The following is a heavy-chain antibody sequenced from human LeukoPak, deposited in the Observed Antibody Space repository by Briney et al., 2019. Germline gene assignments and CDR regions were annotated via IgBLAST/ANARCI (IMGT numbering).Heavy chain of an antibody. CDR1: GYTFTSYD. Sequence: ASVKVSRKASGYTFTSYDINWVRQATGQGLEWRGWMIPNSGNTGYAQKFQGRVTMTRNTSISTAYMELSSLRSEDTAVYYCARGVKDHYDFWSGYLYYYYYGMDVWGQGTTVTVSS. CDR3: ARGVKDHYDFWSGYLYYYYYGMDV. D-gene: IGHD3-3*01. V-gene: IGHV1-8*01. J-gene: IGHJ6*02. CDR2: MIPNSGNT.